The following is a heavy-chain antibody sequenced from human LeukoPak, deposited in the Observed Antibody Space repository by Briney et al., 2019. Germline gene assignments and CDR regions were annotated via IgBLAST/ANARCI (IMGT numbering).Heavy chain of an antibody. J-gene: IGHJ4*02. Sequence: ASVKVSCKASGYTFTTYIMNWVRQAPGQGLEWMGWINTNTGNPTYAQGFIGRFVFSLDTSVSTAYLQISSLKAEDTAVYYCARGPERTRYYDSSGYQIDYWGQGTLVTVSS. CDR1: GYTFTTYI. CDR3: ARGPERTRYYDSSGYQIDY. V-gene: IGHV7-4-1*02. D-gene: IGHD3-22*01. CDR2: INTNTGNP.